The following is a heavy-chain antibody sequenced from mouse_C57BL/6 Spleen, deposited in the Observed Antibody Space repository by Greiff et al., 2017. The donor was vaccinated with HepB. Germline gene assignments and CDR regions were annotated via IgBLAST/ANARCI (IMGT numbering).Heavy chain of an antibody. CDR1: GYTFTSYW. D-gene: IGHD1-1*01. J-gene: IGHJ2*01. Sequence: QVQLQQPGTELVKPGASVKLSCKASGYTFTSYWMHWVKQSPEQGLEWIGNINPSNGGTNYNEKFKSKATLTVDKSSSTAYMQLSSLTSEDSAVYYCAKDYYGSSGYFDYWGQGTTLTVSS. V-gene: IGHV1-53*01. CDR2: INPSNGGT. CDR3: AKDYYGSSGYFDY.